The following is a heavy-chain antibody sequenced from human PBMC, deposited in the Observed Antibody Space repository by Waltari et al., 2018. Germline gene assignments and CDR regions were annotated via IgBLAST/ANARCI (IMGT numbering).Heavy chain of an antibody. J-gene: IGHJ3*02. CDR1: GFTFSSYA. CDR3: AKDQIDYNSSGYYAFDI. V-gene: IGHV3-23*04. Sequence: EVQLVESGGGLVQPGGSLRLSCAASGFTFSSYAMSWVRQAPGKGLEWVSAISGSGGSTYYADSVKGRFTISRDNSKNTLYLQMNSLRAEDTAVYYCAKDQIDYNSSGYYAFDIWGQGTMVTVSS. CDR2: ISGSGGST. D-gene: IGHD3-22*01.